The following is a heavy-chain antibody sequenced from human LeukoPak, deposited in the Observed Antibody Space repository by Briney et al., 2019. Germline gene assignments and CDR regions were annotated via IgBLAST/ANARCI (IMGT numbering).Heavy chain of an antibody. CDR3: AKDSSGWYYFDY. J-gene: IGHJ4*02. V-gene: IGHV1-69*05. CDR2: IIPIFGTA. Sequence: ASVKVSCKASGGTFSSYAISWVRQAPGQGLEWMGRIIPIFGTANYAQKFQGRVTITTDESTSTAYMELSSLRSEDTAVYYCAKDSSGWYYFDYWGQGTLVTVSS. D-gene: IGHD6-19*01. CDR1: GGTFSSYA.